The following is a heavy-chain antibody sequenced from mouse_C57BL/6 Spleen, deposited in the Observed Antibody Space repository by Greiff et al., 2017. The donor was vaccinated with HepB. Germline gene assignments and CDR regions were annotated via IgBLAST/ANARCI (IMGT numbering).Heavy chain of an antibody. Sequence: EVKLMESGGGLVKPGGSLKLSCAASGFTFSSYAMSWVRQTPEKRLEWVATISDGGSYTYYPDNVKGRFTISRDNAKNNLYLQMSHLKSEDTAMYYCARDKLGGGGWYFDVWGTGTTVTVSS. CDR1: GFTFSSYA. CDR3: ARDKLGGGGWYFDV. CDR2: ISDGGSYT. J-gene: IGHJ1*03. D-gene: IGHD4-1*01. V-gene: IGHV5-4*01.